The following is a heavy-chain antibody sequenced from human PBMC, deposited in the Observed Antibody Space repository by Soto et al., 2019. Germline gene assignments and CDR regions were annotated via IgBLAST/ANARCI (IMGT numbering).Heavy chain of an antibody. CDR2: INHSGST. J-gene: IGHJ6*03. V-gene: IGHV4-34*01. Sequence: SETLALTCAVYGGSFSGYYWSWIRQPPGKGLEWIGEINHSGSTNYNPSLKSRVTISVDTSKNQFSLKLSSVTAADTAVYYCARAWGGYCSSTSCYEDYYYYYMDVWGKGTTVT. CDR1: GGSFSGYY. D-gene: IGHD2-2*03. CDR3: ARAWGGYCSSTSCYEDYYYYYMDV.